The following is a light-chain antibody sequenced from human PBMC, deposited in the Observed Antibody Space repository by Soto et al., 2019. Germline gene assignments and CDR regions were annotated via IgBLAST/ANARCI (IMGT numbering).Light chain of an antibody. V-gene: IGKV1-33*01. CDR2: DAS. CDR1: QDISNF. CDR3: QQYEHIPQGGNLAQYT. J-gene: IGKJ2*01. Sequence: DIQMTQTPSSLSASVGDRVTITCRASQDISNFLNWYQQKPGRAPKLLISDASHLETGVTSRFSGSGSGTDFTFTISSLQPEDIATYYCQQYEHIPQGGNLAQYTFGQGT.